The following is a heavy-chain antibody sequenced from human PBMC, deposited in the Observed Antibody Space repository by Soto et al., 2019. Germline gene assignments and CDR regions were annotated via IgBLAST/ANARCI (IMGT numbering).Heavy chain of an antibody. CDR1: GFTFSSYE. Sequence: GGSLRLSCAASGFTFSSYEMNWVRQAPGKGLEWVSYISSSGSTIYYADSVKGRFTISRDNAKNSLYLQMNSLRAEDTAVYYCARCFEADENYYYYGMDVWAAGTTVTV. J-gene: IGHJ6*02. V-gene: IGHV3-48*03. D-gene: IGHD3-9*01. CDR2: ISSSGSTI. CDR3: ARCFEADENYYYYGMDV.